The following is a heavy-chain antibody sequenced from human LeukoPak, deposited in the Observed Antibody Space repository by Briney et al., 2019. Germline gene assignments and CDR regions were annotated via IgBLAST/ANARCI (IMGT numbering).Heavy chain of an antibody. V-gene: IGHV1-8*01. CDR3: ARGPGRELLWR. J-gene: IGHJ4*02. Sequence: GSVKFSCKASGYTFPSYDINWVRPATGQGLAWMGWMNPNSGNTGYAQKFQGRVTMTRNTSISTAYMELSSLRSEDTAVYYCARGPGRELLWRWGQGTLVTVSS. CDR2: MNPNSGNT. CDR1: GYTFPSYD. D-gene: IGHD1-26*01.